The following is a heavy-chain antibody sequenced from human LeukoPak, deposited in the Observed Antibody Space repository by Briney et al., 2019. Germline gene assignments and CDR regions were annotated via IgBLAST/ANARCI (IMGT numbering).Heavy chain of an antibody. CDR3: AKDKGYIGEDAFDI. Sequence: GGSLRLSCAASGFTFSSYAMHWVRQALGKGLEWVAVISYDGSNKYYADSVKGRFTISRDNARNSLYLQMNILRAEDTALYYCAKDKGYIGEDAFDIWGQGIMVTVSS. CDR2: ISYDGSNK. V-gene: IGHV3-30*04. J-gene: IGHJ3*02. CDR1: GFTFSSYA. D-gene: IGHD6-13*01.